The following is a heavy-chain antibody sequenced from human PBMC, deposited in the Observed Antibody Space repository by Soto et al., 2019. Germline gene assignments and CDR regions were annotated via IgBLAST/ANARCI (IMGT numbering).Heavy chain of an antibody. D-gene: IGHD4-4*01. CDR2: IKSKGGGETK. CDR3: AWDNSGRFRTDH. J-gene: IGHJ4*02. Sequence: EVQLVESGGGLVKPGASLRLSCAVSGLKFSDAWMNWVRQAPGKGLGWVGRIKSKGGGETKDYAAPVKGRFAISRDDSRDTLYLQMNSLKIEDSAVYYCAWDNSGRFRTDHWGQGTLVTVS. CDR1: GLKFSDAW. V-gene: IGHV3-15*07.